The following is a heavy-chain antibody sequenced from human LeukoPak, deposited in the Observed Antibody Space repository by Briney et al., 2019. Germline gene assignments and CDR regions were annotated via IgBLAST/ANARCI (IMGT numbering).Heavy chain of an antibody. CDR2: INHYGST. D-gene: IGHD6-13*01. Sequence: PSETLSLTCAVYGESLSNYYWSWIRQPPGKGLEWIGEINHYGSTNYNPSLKSRITISVDTSKNQFSLKLSSVTAADTAVYYCASGKRYSSSWYEAYYYYYMDVWGKGTTVTVSS. J-gene: IGHJ6*03. CDR3: ASGKRYSSSWYEAYYYYYMDV. V-gene: IGHV4-34*01. CDR1: GESLSNYY.